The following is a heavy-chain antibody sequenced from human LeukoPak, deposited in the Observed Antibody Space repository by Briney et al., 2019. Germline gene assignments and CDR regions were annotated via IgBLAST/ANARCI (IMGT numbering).Heavy chain of an antibody. J-gene: IGHJ1*01. Sequence: PGGSLRLSCAASGFTFSSYAMSWVRQAPGKWLEWGSAISGSGGSTYYADSVKGRFTISRDNSQNTLYLQLTSLRAEDTAVYYCAKDDSSGYYSYFQHWGQGTLVTVSS. V-gene: IGHV3-23*01. D-gene: IGHD3-22*01. CDR3: AKDDSSGYYSYFQH. CDR1: GFTFSSYA. CDR2: ISGSGGST.